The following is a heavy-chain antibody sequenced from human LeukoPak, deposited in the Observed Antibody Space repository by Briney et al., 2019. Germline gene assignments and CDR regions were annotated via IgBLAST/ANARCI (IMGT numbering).Heavy chain of an antibody. D-gene: IGHD3-22*01. CDR3: ASYYDSSGYHPSRFHY. CDR1: GYTFTGYY. J-gene: IGHJ4*02. V-gene: IGHV1-2*02. Sequence: ASVKVSCKASGYTFTGYYMHWVRQAPGQGLEWMGWINPASGATYYAQKFQDRVTMTRDTSITTGYMELSRLISDDTAMYYCASYYDSSGYHPSRFHYWGQGTLVTVSS. CDR2: INPASGAT.